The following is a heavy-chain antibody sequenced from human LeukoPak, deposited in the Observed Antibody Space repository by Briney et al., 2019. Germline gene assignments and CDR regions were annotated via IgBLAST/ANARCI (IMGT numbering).Heavy chain of an antibody. Sequence: ASVKVSCKASGYTFTGYYMRWVRQAPGQGLEWMGWINPNSGGTNYAQKFQGRVTMTRDTSISTAYMELSRLRSDDTAVYYCARSGIAVAGRGLVDYWGQGTLVTVSS. CDR1: GYTFTGYY. J-gene: IGHJ4*02. CDR3: ARSGIAVAGRGLVDY. D-gene: IGHD6-19*01. V-gene: IGHV1-2*02. CDR2: INPNSGGT.